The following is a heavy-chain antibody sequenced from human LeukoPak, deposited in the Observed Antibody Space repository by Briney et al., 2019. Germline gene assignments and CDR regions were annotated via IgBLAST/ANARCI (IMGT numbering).Heavy chain of an antibody. CDR1: GFTFSSYG. D-gene: IGHD2-2*01. Sequence: GGTLRLSCAASGFTFSSYGMSWVRQAPGKGLEGVSAISGSGGSTYYADSVKGRFTISRDNSKNTLYLQMNSLRAEDTAVYYCAREKEGYCSRTSCYLDYYYYYMDVWGKGTTVTISS. V-gene: IGHV3-23*01. CDR3: AREKEGYCSRTSCYLDYYYYYMDV. CDR2: ISGSGGST. J-gene: IGHJ6*03.